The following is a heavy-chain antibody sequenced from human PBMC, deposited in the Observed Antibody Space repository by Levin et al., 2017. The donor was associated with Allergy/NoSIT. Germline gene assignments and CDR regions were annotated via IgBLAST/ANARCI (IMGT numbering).Heavy chain of an antibody. CDR2: INPNSGGT. J-gene: IGHJ6*02. CDR3: ARVGVVVAASPSTYYYDGMDV. CDR1: GYTFTGYY. V-gene: IGHV1-2*06. Sequence: ASVKVSCKASGYTFTGYYMHWVRQAPGQGLEWMGRINPNSGGTNYAQKFQGRVTMTRDTSISTAYMELSRLRSDDTAVYYCARVGVVVAASPSTYYYDGMDVWGQGTTVTVSS. D-gene: IGHD2-15*01.